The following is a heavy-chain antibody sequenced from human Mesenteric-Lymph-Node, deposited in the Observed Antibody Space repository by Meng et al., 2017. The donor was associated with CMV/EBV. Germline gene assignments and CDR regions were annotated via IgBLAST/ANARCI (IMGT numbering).Heavy chain of an antibody. J-gene: IGHJ4*02. D-gene: IGHD2-2*01. V-gene: IGHV1-69*05. Sequence: SGGSFSTYAISGVRQAPGQGLEWMGGIIPIFGTTKYAEKFQGRVTITTDESTTTAYMELRSLRSEDTAVYYCARHVVPAALINFFNYWGQGTLVTVSS. CDR1: GGSFSTYA. CDR3: ARHVVPAALINFFNY. CDR2: IIPIFGTT.